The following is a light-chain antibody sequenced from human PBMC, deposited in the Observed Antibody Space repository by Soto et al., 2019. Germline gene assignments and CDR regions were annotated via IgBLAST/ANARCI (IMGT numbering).Light chain of an antibody. CDR2: ATS. Sequence: DIQVTQSPASLSASVGDRVTITCRASQNIFTYLNWYQQRPGQAPNLLIYATSNLQSGVPSRFSGSGSGTDFTLNISSLQPADFAPYYCQHSYSSPTFGQGTMVEIK. CDR1: QNIFTY. J-gene: IGKJ2*01. V-gene: IGKV1-39*01. CDR3: QHSYSSPT.